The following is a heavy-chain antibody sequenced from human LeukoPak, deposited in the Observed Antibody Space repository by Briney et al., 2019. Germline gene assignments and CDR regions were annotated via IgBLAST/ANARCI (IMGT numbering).Heavy chain of an antibody. CDR3: ARARVGCTNYAFDL. J-gene: IGHJ3*01. CDR1: GFTVSTNY. V-gene: IGHV3-53*01. CDR2: IYIGGST. Sequence: GGSLRLSCAASGFTVSTNYISWVRQAPGKGLEWVSVIYIGGSTYYADSVKGRFTISRDNSKNTVHLQMNRLRAEDTAVYYCARARVGCTNYAFDLWGQGTMVTVSS. D-gene: IGHD2-8*01.